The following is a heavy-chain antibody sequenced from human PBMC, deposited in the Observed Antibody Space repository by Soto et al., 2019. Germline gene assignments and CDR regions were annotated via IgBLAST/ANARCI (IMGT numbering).Heavy chain of an antibody. V-gene: IGHV4-38-2*01. Sequence: SETVSLTCAVSGYSISSGYYWGWIRQPPGKGLEWIGSIYHSGSTYYNPSLKSRVTISVDTSKNQFSLKLSSVTAADTAVYYCARVLENWFDPWGQGTLVTVSS. CDR2: IYHSGST. CDR3: ARVLENWFDP. J-gene: IGHJ5*02. CDR1: GYSISSGYY.